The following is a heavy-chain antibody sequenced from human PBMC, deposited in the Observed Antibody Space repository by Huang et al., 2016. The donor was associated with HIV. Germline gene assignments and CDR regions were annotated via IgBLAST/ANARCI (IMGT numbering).Heavy chain of an antibody. D-gene: IGHD3-10*02. Sequence: QVQLVQSGAEVKKPGASVKVSCKASGYTFTNFAMNWVRQAPGPRLEWMGWIDTDKSDTRYSQRFKGRLTITRDTSASTAYMELSSLRSEDTAVYYCARDPHVFVAGPFFDCWGQGTLVTVSS. J-gene: IGHJ4*02. CDR2: IDTDKSDT. V-gene: IGHV1-3*04. CDR1: GYTFTNFA. CDR3: ARDPHVFVAGPFFDC.